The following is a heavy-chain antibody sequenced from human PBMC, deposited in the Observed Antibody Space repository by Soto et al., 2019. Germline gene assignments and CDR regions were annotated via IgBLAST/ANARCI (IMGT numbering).Heavy chain of an antibody. CDR1: GFTFSSYS. CDR3: ARDGYYYDSSGYYYSLLGSLVSGTKLAFDI. V-gene: IGHV3-21*01. D-gene: IGHD3-22*01. Sequence: PGGSLRLSCAASGFTFSSYSMNWVRQAPGKGLEWVSSISSSSSYIYYADSVKGRFTISRDNAKNSLYLQMNSLRAEDTAVYYCARDGYYYDSSGYYYSLLGSLVSGTKLAFDIWGQGTMVTVSS. CDR2: ISSSSSYI. J-gene: IGHJ3*02.